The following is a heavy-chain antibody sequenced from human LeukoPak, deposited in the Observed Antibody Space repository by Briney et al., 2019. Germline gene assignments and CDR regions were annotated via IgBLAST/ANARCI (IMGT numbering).Heavy chain of an antibody. J-gene: IGHJ4*02. D-gene: IGHD1-26*01. CDR2: MRGSGGST. Sequence: GGSLRLSCAASGFTLSSYAMRWVRHARGGGVEGVSAMRGSGGSTYYADCVKGRFTISRDNSKNTRYLKMNSLRAEDTGLYYCARDRWSGAGGYWGQGTLVTVSA. CDR3: ARDRWSGAGGY. CDR1: GFTLSSYA. V-gene: IGHV3-23*01.